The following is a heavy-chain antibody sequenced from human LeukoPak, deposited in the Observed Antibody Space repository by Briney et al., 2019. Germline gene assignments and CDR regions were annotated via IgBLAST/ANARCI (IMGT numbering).Heavy chain of an antibody. V-gene: IGHV4-38-2*02. CDR1: GYSMSSGYY. CDR2: MYHTGST. J-gene: IGHJ4*02. CDR3: ARDGGSSWYGDHFDY. Sequence: SETLSLTCTVSGYSMSSGYYWGWIRQPPERGLEWIGSMYHTGSTYYNPSLKSRVTISVDTSKNQFYLKLSSVTAADTAVYYCARDGGSSWYGDHFDYWGQGTLVTVSS. D-gene: IGHD6-13*01.